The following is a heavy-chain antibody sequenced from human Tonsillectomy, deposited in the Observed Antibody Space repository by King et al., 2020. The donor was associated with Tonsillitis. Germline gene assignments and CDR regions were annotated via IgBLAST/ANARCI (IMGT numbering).Heavy chain of an antibody. D-gene: IGHD1-26*01. CDR1: GGSISSSDQY. J-gene: IGHJ4*02. CDR3: ARYVSGSFDY. CDR2: MYYSGTS. Sequence: QLQESGPGVVKPSETLSLTCTVSGGSISSSDQYWAWIRQPPGKGLEWIGDMYYSGTSFYNPSLKSRITISGGTSENRFSLKLSSVTAAETAVYFCARYVSGSFDYWGQGALVTVSS. V-gene: IGHV4-39*01.